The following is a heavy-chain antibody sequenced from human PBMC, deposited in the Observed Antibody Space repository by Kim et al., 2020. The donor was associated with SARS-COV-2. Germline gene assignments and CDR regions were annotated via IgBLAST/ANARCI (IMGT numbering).Heavy chain of an antibody. Sequence: GGSLRLSCAASGFTFSSYGMHWVRQAPGKGLEWVAVISYDGSNKYYADSVKGRFTISRDNSKNTLYLQMNSLRAEDTAVYYCAKLLVNSYSSSLADYWGQGTLVTVSS. V-gene: IGHV3-30*18. CDR2: ISYDGSNK. J-gene: IGHJ4*02. D-gene: IGHD6-6*01. CDR1: GFTFSSYG. CDR3: AKLLVNSYSSSLADY.